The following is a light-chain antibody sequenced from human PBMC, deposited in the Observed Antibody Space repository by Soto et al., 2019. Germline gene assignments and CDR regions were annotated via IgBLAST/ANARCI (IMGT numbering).Light chain of an antibody. J-gene: IGKJ4*01. V-gene: IGKV1-5*03. CDR3: QQYNTYPLT. CDR2: KAS. Sequence: DIQMTQSPSTLSASVGDRVTFTCRASQSISTWLAWYQQKPGKAPKLPIYKASSLEGGVPSRFSGGGSGTDFNITISTLQPDDFATYYCQQYNTYPLTFGGGTTVEIK. CDR1: QSISTW.